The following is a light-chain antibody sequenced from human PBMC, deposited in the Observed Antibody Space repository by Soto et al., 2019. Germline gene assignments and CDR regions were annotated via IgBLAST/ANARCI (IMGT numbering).Light chain of an antibody. J-gene: IGKJ5*01. CDR2: DVS. CDR3: HQRYNWPRVT. V-gene: IGKV3-11*01. CDR1: QSISRT. Sequence: EIGLTQSPATLSVSPGERATLSCRVSQSISRTLAWYQQKPGQPPRLLIYDVSNRATGIPARFSGSGSGTDFTLTITSLEPEDFAVYFCHQRYNWPRVTFGQGTRLEIK.